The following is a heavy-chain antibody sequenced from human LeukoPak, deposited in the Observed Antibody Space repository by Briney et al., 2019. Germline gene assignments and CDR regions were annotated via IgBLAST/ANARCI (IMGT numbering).Heavy chain of an antibody. Sequence: SQTLSLTCTVSGGSISSGSYYWSWIRQPPGKGLEWIGRIYTSGSTNYNPSLKSRVTISVDTSKNQFSLKLSSVTAADTAVYYCARGGGNSPLWGQGTLVTVSS. D-gene: IGHD4-23*01. V-gene: IGHV4-61*02. CDR1: GGSISSGSYY. J-gene: IGHJ4*02. CDR3: ARGGGNSPL. CDR2: IYTSGST.